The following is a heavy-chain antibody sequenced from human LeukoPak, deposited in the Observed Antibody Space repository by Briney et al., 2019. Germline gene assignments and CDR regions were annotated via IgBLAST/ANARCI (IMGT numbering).Heavy chain of an antibody. J-gene: IGHJ5*02. CDR2: ISSSGSTL. Sequence: PGGSLRLSCAASGFTFSDYYMSWIRQAPGKGLEWVSYISSSGSTLYYADSVKGRFTISRDNAKNSLYLQMNSLRAEDTAVYYCARDRSSSSWYRWFDPWGQGNLVTVSS. CDR3: ARDRSSSSWYRWFDP. CDR1: GFTFSDYY. D-gene: IGHD6-13*01. V-gene: IGHV3-11*01.